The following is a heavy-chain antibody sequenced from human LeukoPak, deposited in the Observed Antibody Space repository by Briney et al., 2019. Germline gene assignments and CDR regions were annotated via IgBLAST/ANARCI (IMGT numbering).Heavy chain of an antibody. CDR2: IYSSGNT. J-gene: IGHJ5*02. V-gene: IGHV4-38-2*02. D-gene: IGHD5-12*01. CDR1: GYSISSGYY. Sequence: SETLSLTCTVSGYSISSGYYWGWIRQPPGKRLEWVGSIYSSGNTYYNPTLKSRVTTSVDTSKNQFSLNLTSVTAADAAVYYCARDLGYSGFDWAPWGQGTLVTVSS. CDR3: ARDLGYSGFDWAP.